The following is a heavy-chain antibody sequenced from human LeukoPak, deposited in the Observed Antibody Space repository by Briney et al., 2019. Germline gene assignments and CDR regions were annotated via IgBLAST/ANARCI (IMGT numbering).Heavy chain of an antibody. J-gene: IGHJ5*02. Sequence: GASVKVSCKASGYTFTGYYMHWVRQAPGQGLEWMGWINPNSGGTNYAQKFQGRVTMTRDTSISTAYMELSRLRSDDTAVYYCARGQRLPRHLNWFDPWGQGTLVTVSS. CDR1: GYTFTGYY. CDR3: ARGQRLPRHLNWFDP. V-gene: IGHV1-2*02. D-gene: IGHD6-25*01. CDR2: INPNSGGT.